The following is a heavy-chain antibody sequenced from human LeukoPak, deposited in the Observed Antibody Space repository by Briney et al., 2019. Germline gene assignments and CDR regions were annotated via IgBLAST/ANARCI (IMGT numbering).Heavy chain of an antibody. CDR3: ARGRGVLDY. Sequence: SETLSLTCTVSGDSISSYYWSWVRQPPGKGLEWIGYIYYSGSTNYNPSLKSRVTISVVTSKNQFSLKLSSVTAADTAVYYCARGRGVLDYWGRGTLVTVSS. CDR2: IYYSGST. CDR1: GDSISSYY. J-gene: IGHJ4*02. V-gene: IGHV4-59*01.